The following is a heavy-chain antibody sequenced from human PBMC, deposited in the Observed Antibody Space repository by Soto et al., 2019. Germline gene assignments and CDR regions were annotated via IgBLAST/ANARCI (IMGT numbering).Heavy chain of an antibody. CDR2: ISAYNGNT. V-gene: IGHV1-18*01. J-gene: IGHJ5*02. CDR3: ARVPYCSSTSCYNNWFDP. CDR1: GYTFTSYG. D-gene: IGHD2-2*01. Sequence: QVQLVQSGAEVKKPGASVKVSCKASGYTFTSYGISWVRQAPGHGLEWMGWISAYNGNTNYAQKLQGRVTMTTDTSTSTAYMELRSLRSDDTAVYYCARVPYCSSTSCYNNWFDPWGQGTLVTVSS.